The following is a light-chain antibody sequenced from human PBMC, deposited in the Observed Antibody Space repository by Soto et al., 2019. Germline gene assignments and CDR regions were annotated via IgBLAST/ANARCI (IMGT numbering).Light chain of an antibody. CDR3: AAWDDSLNGPV. V-gene: IGLV1-47*02. CDR2: TND. Sequence: QPVLTQPPSASGTPGQTVTISCSGTRSNIGSNSVYWYQQLPGTAPKLLIHTNDQRPSGVPDRFSGSKSGTSASLAISGLRSEDETDYFCAAWDDSLNGPVFGGGTKLTVL. CDR1: RSNIGSNS. J-gene: IGLJ3*02.